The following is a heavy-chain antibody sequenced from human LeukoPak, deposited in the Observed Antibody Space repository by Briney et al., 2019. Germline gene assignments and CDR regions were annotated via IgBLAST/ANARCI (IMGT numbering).Heavy chain of an antibody. J-gene: IGHJ4*02. D-gene: IGHD3-10*01. CDR3: ARLPLGAFGEVLNFDY. V-gene: IGHV4-34*01. CDR2: INDSGTT. CDR1: SEFFSGYY. Sequence: SETLSLTCGVSSEFFSGYYWGWIRQPPGKGLEGIGDINDSGTTKYNPTLKSRVTISIDSSKRQFSLKVKSVTAADTAVYYCARLPLGAFGEVLNFDYWGQGTPVTVSS.